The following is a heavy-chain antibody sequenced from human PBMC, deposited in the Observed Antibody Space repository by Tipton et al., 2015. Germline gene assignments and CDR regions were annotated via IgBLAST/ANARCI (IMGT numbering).Heavy chain of an antibody. D-gene: IGHD3-10*01. Sequence: TLSLTCTVSGGSFSDYYWSWIRQSPGEGLEWIGYIYYSGSTNYNPSLRSRVAMSIDTSKNQFSLKLSSVTAADTAVYYCARGHYVSRMDVWGQGTTVTVSS. CDR2: IYYSGST. CDR3: ARGHYVSRMDV. J-gene: IGHJ6*02. V-gene: IGHV4-59*01. CDR1: GGSFSDYY.